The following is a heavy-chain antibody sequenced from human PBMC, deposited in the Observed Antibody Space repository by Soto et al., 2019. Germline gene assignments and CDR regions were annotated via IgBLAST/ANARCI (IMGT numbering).Heavy chain of an antibody. CDR1: GFPFNNYA. CDR2: ISGSGFNT. J-gene: IGHJ4*02. Sequence: GVSLRLSCAASGFPFNNYAMTWVRQAPGKGLEWISSISGSGFNTYCARSVKGRFTISRDNSKNTLSLELSSLRADDTAVYYCAKESGLSEDNYDSSGYPIDYWGQGTLVTVSS. V-gene: IGHV3-23*01. CDR3: AKESGLSEDNYDSSGYPIDY. D-gene: IGHD3-22*01.